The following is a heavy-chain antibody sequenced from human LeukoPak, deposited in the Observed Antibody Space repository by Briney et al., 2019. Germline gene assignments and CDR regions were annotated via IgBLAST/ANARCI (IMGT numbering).Heavy chain of an antibody. V-gene: IGHV1-2*02. D-gene: IGHD3-22*01. J-gene: IGHJ4*02. CDR3: ARYYYDSSGYYFDY. CDR2: INPNSGGT. CDR1: GGTFSSYA. Sequence: ASVKVSCKASGGTFSSYAISWVRQAPGQGLEWMGWINPNSGGTNYAQKCQGRVTMTRDTSISTAYMELSRLRSDDTAVYYCARYYYDSSGYYFDYWGQGTLVTVSS.